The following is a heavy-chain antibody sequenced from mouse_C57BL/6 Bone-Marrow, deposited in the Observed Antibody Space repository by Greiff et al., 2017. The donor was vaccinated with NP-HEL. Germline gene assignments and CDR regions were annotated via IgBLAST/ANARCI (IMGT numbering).Heavy chain of an antibody. CDR1: GYTFTDYY. V-gene: IGHV1-76*01. CDR3: ARNDGSSYGAY. J-gene: IGHJ3*01. D-gene: IGHD1-1*01. Sequence: VQLQQSGAELVRPGASVKLSCKASGYTFTDYYINWVKQRPGQGLEWIARIYPGSGNTYYNEKFKGKATLTAEKSSSTAYMQLSSLTSEDSAVYFCARNDGSSYGAYWGQGTLVTVSA. CDR2: IYPGSGNT.